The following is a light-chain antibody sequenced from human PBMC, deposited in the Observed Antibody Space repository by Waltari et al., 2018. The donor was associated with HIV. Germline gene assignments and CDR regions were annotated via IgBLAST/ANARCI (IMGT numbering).Light chain of an antibody. CDR3: LQFDNLPYS. V-gene: IGKV1-33*01. CDR2: AAS. CDR1: QDIGGN. Sequence: IQMTQSHSSLSCSVGDNVTLTCQASQDIGGNLNWFHHQPCNAPELLIFAASYLIKGVPSRFSGSGYGTHFTFTINRLQPEDIATYCCLQFDNLPYSFGQGSKVEIK. J-gene: IGKJ2*03.